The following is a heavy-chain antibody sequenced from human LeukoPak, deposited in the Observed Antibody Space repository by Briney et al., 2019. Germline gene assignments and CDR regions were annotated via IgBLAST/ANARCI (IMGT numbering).Heavy chain of an antibody. CDR2: ISAYNGNT. Sequence: ASVKVSCKTSGYIFTSYGIGWVRQAPGQGLEWMGWISAYNGNTNYVQKFLGRVTMTTDTSTTTAHMELRSLTPDDTAFYYCATFKEANGLMDWGQGTLVTVSS. V-gene: IGHV1-18*01. J-gene: IGHJ4*02. CDR3: ATFKEANGLMD. D-gene: IGHD2-8*01. CDR1: GYIFTSYG.